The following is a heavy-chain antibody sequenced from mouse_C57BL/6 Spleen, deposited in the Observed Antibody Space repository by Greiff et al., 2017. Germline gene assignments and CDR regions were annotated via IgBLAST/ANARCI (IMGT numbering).Heavy chain of an antibody. CDR1: GFTFSSYG. CDR2: ISSGGSYT. V-gene: IGHV5-6*01. Sequence: EVQLVESGGDLVKPGGSLKLSCAASGFTFSSYGMSWVRQTPDKRLEWVATISSGGSYTYYPDSVKGRFTISRDNAKNTLYLQMSSLKSEDTAMYYCARHQGFDYWGQGTTRTVSS. J-gene: IGHJ2*01. CDR3: ARHQGFDY.